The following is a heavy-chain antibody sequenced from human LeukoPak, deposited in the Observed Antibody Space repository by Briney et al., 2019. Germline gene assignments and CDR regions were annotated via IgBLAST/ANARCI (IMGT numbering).Heavy chain of an antibody. Sequence: PGGSLRLSCAASGFTFSNYGMSWVRQAPGKGLEWVSSISGSGDSTYYADSVKGRFTISRDISKNTLYLQMNSLRAEDTAVYYCARVLSGRGSLYDYYYYMDVWGKGTTVTISS. CDR1: GFTFSNYG. CDR2: ISGSGDST. D-gene: IGHD3-10*01. V-gene: IGHV3-23*01. J-gene: IGHJ6*03. CDR3: ARVLSGRGSLYDYYYYMDV.